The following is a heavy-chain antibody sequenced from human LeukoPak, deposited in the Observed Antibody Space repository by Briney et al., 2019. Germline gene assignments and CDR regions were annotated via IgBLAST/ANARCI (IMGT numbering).Heavy chain of an antibody. V-gene: IGHV4-34*01. CDR3: ARAKYCSGGSCYFDY. D-gene: IGHD2-15*01. CDR1: GGSFSGYY. Sequence: SETPSLTCAVYGGSFSGYYWSWIRQPPGKGLEWIGEINHSGSTNYNPSLKSRVTISVDTSKNQFSLKLSSVTAADTAVYYCARAKYCSGGSCYFDYWGQGTLVTVSS. J-gene: IGHJ4*02. CDR2: INHSGST.